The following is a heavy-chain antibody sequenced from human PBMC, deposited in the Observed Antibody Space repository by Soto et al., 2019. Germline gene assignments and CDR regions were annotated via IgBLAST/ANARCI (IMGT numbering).Heavy chain of an antibody. J-gene: IGHJ4*02. D-gene: IGHD3-22*01. CDR3: ARDYYDSSGYYALFDY. CDR2: ISSSSSTI. CDR1: GFTFSSYS. V-gene: IGHV3-48*01. Sequence: GGSLRLSCAASGFTFSSYSMNWVRQAPGKGLEWVSYISSSSSTIYYADSVKGRFTISRDNAKNSLYLQMNSLRAEDTAVYYCARDYYDSSGYYALFDYWGQGTLVTVSS.